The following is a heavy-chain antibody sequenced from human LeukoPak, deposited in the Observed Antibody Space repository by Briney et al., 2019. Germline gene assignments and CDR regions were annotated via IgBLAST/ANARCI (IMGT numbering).Heavy chain of an antibody. J-gene: IGHJ4*02. D-gene: IGHD3-10*01. CDR3: ARHPELYFFDY. CDR2: LFYSGST. CDR1: GGSMSSYY. Sequence: SETLSLTCTVSGGSMSSYYWSWIRQPPGKGREWIGYLFYSGSTHYNPSLKSRVTISVDTSKHQFSLKLSSVTAADTAVYYCARHPELYFFDYWGPGTLVTVSS. V-gene: IGHV4-59*08.